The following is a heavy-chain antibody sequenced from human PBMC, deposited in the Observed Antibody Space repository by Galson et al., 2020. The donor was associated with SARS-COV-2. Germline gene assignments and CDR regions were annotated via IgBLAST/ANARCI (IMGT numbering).Heavy chain of an antibody. D-gene: IGHD3-3*01. CDR1: GGSVRSGGYY. Sequence: SQTLSLTCTVSGGSVRSGGYYWNWIRQPPGKGLEWIGYVYFQGSTNSNPSLKSRATISVDTSKNQLSLKLSSVTAADTAVYYCARAPFMIFGVISHVDLWGRGTLVTVSS. J-gene: IGHJ2*01. CDR3: ARAPFMIFGVISHVDL. V-gene: IGHV4-61*08. CDR2: VYFQGST.